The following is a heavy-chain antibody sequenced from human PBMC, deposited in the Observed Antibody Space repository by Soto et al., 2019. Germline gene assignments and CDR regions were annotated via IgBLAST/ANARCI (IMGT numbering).Heavy chain of an antibody. Sequence: SLRLSCAVSGFTFDDNAMHWVRQAPEKGLEWVSGINWKSDIGYADSGKGRFTISRDNAENSLYLQMNSLRAEDTALYYCAISKDRGGRTTFISWGQGTPVTVYS. D-gene: IGHD3-16*01. CDR2: INWKSDI. CDR3: AISKDRGGRTTFIS. V-gene: IGHV3-9*01. J-gene: IGHJ5*02. CDR1: GFTFDDNA.